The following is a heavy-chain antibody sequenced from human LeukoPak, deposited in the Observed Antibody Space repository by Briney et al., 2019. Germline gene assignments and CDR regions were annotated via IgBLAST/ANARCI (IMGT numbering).Heavy chain of an antibody. CDR3: ARGEVHCTNGVCYSSHYYYYYYMDV. D-gene: IGHD2-8*01. CDR1: GGTFSSYA. V-gene: IGHV1-69*05. Sequence: SVKVSCKASGGTFSSYAISWVRQAPGQGLEWMGGIIPIFGTANYAQKFQGRVTITTDESTSTAYMELSSLRSEDTAVYYCARGEVHCTNGVCYSSHYYYYYYMDVWGKGTTVTVSS. J-gene: IGHJ6*03. CDR2: IIPIFGTA.